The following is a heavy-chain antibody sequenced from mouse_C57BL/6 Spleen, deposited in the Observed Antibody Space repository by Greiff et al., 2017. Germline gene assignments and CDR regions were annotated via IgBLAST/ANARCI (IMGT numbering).Heavy chain of an antibody. D-gene: IGHD2-4*01. V-gene: IGHV1-81*01. J-gene: IGHJ2*01. CDR2: IYPRSGNT. CDR3: ARSGRDDYEFDY. CDR1: GYTFTSYG. Sequence: QVQLQQSGAELARRGASVKLSCKASGYTFTSYGISWVKQRTGQGLEWIGEIYPRSGNTYYNEKFKGKATLTADKSSSTAYMELRSLTSEDSAVYFCARSGRDDYEFDYWGQGTTLTVSS.